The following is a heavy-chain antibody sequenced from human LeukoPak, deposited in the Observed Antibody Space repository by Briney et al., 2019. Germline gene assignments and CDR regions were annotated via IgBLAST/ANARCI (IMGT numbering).Heavy chain of an antibody. V-gene: IGHV4-38-2*02. CDR2: FYHGGST. CDR3: ARGGSRYYMDV. D-gene: IGHD6-19*01. CDR1: GYSISTGYY. J-gene: IGHJ6*03. Sequence: SETLSLTCTVSGYSISTGYYWDWIRQPPGKGLEWIGTFYHGGSTYYNPSLKSRVTISVDTSKNQFSLKLSSVTAADTAVYYCARGGSRYYMDVWGKGTTVTVSS.